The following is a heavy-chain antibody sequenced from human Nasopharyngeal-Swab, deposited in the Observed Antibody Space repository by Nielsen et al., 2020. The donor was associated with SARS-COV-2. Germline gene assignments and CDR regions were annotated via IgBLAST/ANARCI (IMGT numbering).Heavy chain of an antibody. CDR1: GFTFRSHA. Sequence: GESLKISCAASGFTFRSHAMSWVRQAPGKGLEWVSGISFGGVSTYYGDSVKGKFTISRDNSKNTLYLQMDSLRAEDTAVYYCASLARDYWGQGTLVTVSS. CDR2: ISFGGVST. V-gene: IGHV3-23*01. J-gene: IGHJ4*02. CDR3: ASLARDY.